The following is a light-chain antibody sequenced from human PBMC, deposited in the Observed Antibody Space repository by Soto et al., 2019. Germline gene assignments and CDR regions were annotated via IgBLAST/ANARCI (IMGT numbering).Light chain of an antibody. J-gene: IGKJ3*01. CDR1: ESVSSN. CDR2: GAS. V-gene: IGKV3-15*01. Sequence: EIVMTQSPATLSVSPGERATLSCRASESVSSNLAWYQQKPGQAPRLLIYGASTRATGIPARFSGSGSGTEFTLTISSLQSEDFALYYCHQYNNWPFTFDPGTKVDIK. CDR3: HQYNNWPFT.